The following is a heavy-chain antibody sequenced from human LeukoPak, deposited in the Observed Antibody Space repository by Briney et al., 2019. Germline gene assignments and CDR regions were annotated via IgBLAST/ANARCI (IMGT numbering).Heavy chain of an antibody. V-gene: IGHV3-21*01. Sequence: GGSLRLSCAASGFTFSSYSMNWVRQAPGKGLEWVSFISSSRSYIYYADSVKGRFLISRDNSKNMLFLQMNSLIIEDTAVYYCARNSDYYDYSPQSVWGQGTLVTVS. CDR2: ISSSRSYI. J-gene: IGHJ4*02. CDR1: GFTFSSYS. CDR3: ARNSDYYDYSPQSV. D-gene: IGHD3-22*01.